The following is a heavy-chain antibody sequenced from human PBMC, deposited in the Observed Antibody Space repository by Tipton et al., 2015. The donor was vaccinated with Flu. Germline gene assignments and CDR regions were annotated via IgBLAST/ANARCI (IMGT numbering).Heavy chain of an antibody. D-gene: IGHD1-26*01. J-gene: IGHJ6*02. Sequence: TLSLTCAVYGGSFSGYYWSWIRQPPGKGLEWIGEINHSGSTNYNPSLKSRVTISVDTSKNQFSLKLSSVTAADTAVYYCARVGSRYYSYYGMDVWGQGTTVTVSS. CDR1: GGSFSGYY. V-gene: IGHV4-34*01. CDR2: INHSGST. CDR3: ARVGSRYYSYYGMDV.